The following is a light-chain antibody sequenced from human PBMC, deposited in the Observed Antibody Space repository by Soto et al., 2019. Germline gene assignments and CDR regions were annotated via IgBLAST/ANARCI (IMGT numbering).Light chain of an antibody. Sequence: QSVLTQPASVSGSRGQSITISCTGTSSDVGRYNYVSWFQQHPGKVTKLIIYDVNNRPSGVSDRISGSKSGNTASLTISGLHPEDEADYYCSSFTSSSTFVFGTGTKVTVL. CDR3: SSFTSSSTFV. J-gene: IGLJ1*01. CDR2: DVN. V-gene: IGLV2-14*03. CDR1: SSDVGRYNY.